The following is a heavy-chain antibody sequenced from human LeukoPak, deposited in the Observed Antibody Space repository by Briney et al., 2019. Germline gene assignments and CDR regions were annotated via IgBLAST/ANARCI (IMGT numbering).Heavy chain of an antibody. D-gene: IGHD3-16*02. CDR2: INPNSGGT. CDR1: GYTFTSYG. V-gene: IGHV1-2*02. CDR3: ARGFGGVIVNRGYFDY. J-gene: IGHJ4*02. Sequence: ASVKVSCKASGYTFTSYGITWVRQAPGQGLEWMGWINPNSGGTNYAQKFQGRVTMTRDTSISTAYMELSRLRSDDTAVYYCARGFGGVIVNRGYFDYWGQGTLVTVSS.